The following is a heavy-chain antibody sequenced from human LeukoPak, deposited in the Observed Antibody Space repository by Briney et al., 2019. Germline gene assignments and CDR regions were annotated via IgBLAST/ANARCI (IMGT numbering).Heavy chain of an antibody. D-gene: IGHD1-20*01. J-gene: IGHJ4*02. CDR3: VPLNWNPPGDFDR. CDR1: GFTFSDYY. Sequence: GGSLRLSCAVSGFTFSDYYMTWIRQAPGKVLEWVSYISGSGTNIDYADSVKGRFTISRDNAKNSLYLQMNSLRVEDTAVYYCVPLNWNPPGDFDRWGQGPLVTVSS. CDR2: ISGSGTNI. V-gene: IGHV3-11*04.